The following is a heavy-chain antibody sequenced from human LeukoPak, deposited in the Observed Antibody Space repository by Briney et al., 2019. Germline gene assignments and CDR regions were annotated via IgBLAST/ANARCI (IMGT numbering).Heavy chain of an antibody. V-gene: IGHV3-7*03. J-gene: IGHJ4*02. Sequence: GGSLRLSCTASGFSFSNHYMRWIRQAPGKGLEWVANINEDGSNKWHLGSVKGRFTVSRDNARNSLYLQMNSLRAEDTAVYYCAKDAKYCSGGSCYGDWGQGTLVTVSS. CDR2: INEDGSNK. D-gene: IGHD2-15*01. CDR1: GFSFSNHY. CDR3: AKDAKYCSGGSCYGD.